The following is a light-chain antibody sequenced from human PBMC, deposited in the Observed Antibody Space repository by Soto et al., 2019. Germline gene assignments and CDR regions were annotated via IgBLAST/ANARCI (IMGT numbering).Light chain of an antibody. Sequence: QSVLTQPASVSGSPGQSTTISCAGTGSDVGAYNLVSWYQQHPGKDPKIIICEVKTRPSGISIRFSGSKSGDTASLTISGLQAEDEADYFCCSYAGTVAYVFGTGTKVTVL. CDR3: CSYAGTVAYV. CDR1: GSDVGAYNL. V-gene: IGLV2-23*02. J-gene: IGLJ1*01. CDR2: EVK.